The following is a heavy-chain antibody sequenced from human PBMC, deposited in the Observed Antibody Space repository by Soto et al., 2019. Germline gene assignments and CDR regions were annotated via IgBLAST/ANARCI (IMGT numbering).Heavy chain of an antibody. V-gene: IGHV1-46*01. CDR1: YY. CDR3: ARGYYYDSSGYQQQYYFDY. J-gene: IGHJ4*02. CDR2: INPSGGST. Sequence: YYMHWVRQAPGQGLEWMGIINPSGGSTSYAQKFQGRVTMTRDTSTSTVYMELSSLRSEDTAVYYCARGYYYDSSGYQQQYYFDYWGQGTLVTVSS. D-gene: IGHD3-22*01.